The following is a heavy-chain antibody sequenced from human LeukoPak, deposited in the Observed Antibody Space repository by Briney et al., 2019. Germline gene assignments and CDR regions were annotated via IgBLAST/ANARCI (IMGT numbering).Heavy chain of an antibody. J-gene: IGHJ6*02. V-gene: IGHV4-59*12. CDR2: IYYRGST. CDR1: GGSINNYY. CDR3: ARDRGDNYDYYYGVDV. D-gene: IGHD1-20*01. Sequence: PSETLPLTCNVSGGSINNYYWSWIRQPPGKGLEWIGYIYYRGSTDYNPTLKSRVTISLDTSKNQFSLKLTSVTAADTAVYYCARDRGDNYDYYYGVDVWGQGTTVTVSS.